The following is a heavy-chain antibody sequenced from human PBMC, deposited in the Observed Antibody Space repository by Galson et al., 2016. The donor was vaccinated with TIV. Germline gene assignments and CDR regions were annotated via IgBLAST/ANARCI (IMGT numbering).Heavy chain of an antibody. J-gene: IGHJ5*02. CDR3: ARLVSRYCLPTTCPFSVHWFDP. CDR1: HSSFYGYW. D-gene: IGHD2-15*01. V-gene: IGHV5-51*01. CDR2: IYPDDSNT. Sequence: QSGAEVKKPGESLKISCKASHSSFYGYWIAWVRQMPGNGLEWMGIIYPDDSNTIYSPSFEGQVTLSAGTSINTAYLQWSRLKASDTATYYCARLVSRYCLPTTCPFSVHWFDPWGQGTLVTVSS.